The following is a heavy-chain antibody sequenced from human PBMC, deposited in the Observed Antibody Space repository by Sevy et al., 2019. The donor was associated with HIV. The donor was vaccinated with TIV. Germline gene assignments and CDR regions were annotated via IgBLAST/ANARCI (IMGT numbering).Heavy chain of an antibody. D-gene: IGHD4-17*01. CDR2: ISYDGSNK. Sequence: GGSLRLSCAASGVTFSSYAMHWVRQAPGKGLEWVAVISYDGSNKYYADSVKGRFTISRDNSKNTLYLQMNSLRVEDTAVYYCARGADGDYYFDYWGQGTLVTVSS. CDR1: GVTFSSYA. CDR3: ARGADGDYYFDY. J-gene: IGHJ4*02. V-gene: IGHV3-30-3*01.